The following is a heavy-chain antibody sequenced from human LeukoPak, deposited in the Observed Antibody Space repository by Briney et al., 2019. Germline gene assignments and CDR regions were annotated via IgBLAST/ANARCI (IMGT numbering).Heavy chain of an antibody. V-gene: IGHV3-9*03. J-gene: IGHJ3*02. CDR3: AKGYYYDSSGYFDAFDI. Sequence: GRSLRLSCAASGFTFDDYAMHWVRRAPGKGLEWVSGISWNSGSIGYADSVKGRFTISRDNAKNSLYLQMNSLRAEDMALYYCAKGYYYDSSGYFDAFDIWGQGTMVTVSS. CDR2: ISWNSGSI. CDR1: GFTFDDYA. D-gene: IGHD3-22*01.